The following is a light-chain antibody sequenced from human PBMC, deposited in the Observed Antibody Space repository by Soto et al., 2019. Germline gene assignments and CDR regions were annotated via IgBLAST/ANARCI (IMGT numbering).Light chain of an antibody. CDR3: AAWDDSLNGVV. Sequence: QSVLTQPPSASGTPGQRVTISCSGSTSNIGSNTVNWYKQLPGTAPKLLIYHNNQRPSGVPDRFSGSQSGTSASLAISGLQSDDEADYYCAAWDDSLNGVVFGGGTKLTVL. CDR1: TSNIGSNT. J-gene: IGLJ3*02. CDR2: HNN. V-gene: IGLV1-44*01.